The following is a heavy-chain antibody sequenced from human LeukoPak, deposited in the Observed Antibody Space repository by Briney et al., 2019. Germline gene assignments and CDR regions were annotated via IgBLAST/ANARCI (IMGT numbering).Heavy chain of an antibody. CDR1: GLTFRNAW. CDR2: IKSKTEGGTT. Sequence: GGSLRLSCAASGLTFRNAWMSWVRQAPGKGLEWLGRIKSKTEGGTTEYAAHVEGRFTISRDDSKTTLYLQVNSLKTDDTGVYYCTTDMGCSGTGCYTWGQGTLVTVSS. CDR3: TTDMGCSGTGCYT. D-gene: IGHD2-2*01. V-gene: IGHV3-15*01. J-gene: IGHJ4*02.